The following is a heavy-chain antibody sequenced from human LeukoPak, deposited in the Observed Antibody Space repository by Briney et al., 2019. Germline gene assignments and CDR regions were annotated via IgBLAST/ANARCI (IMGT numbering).Heavy chain of an antibody. CDR2: INPNSGGT. D-gene: IGHD6-19*01. V-gene: IGHV1-2*02. J-gene: IGHJ5*02. CDR1: GYTFTGYY. Sequence: ASVKVSCKASGYTFTGYYMHWVRQAPGQGLEWMGWINPNSGGTIYAQKFQGRVTMTRDTSISTVYMELSSLRAEDTAVYYCARLSGYSSGWFDPWGQGTLVTVSS. CDR3: ARLSGYSSGWFDP.